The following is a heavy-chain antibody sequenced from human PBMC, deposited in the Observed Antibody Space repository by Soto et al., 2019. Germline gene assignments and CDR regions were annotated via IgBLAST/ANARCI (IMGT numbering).Heavy chain of an antibody. D-gene: IGHD3-10*01. CDR2: ISSSGEST. CDR1: GFTFRSYT. Sequence: EVQLLESGGGLVQPGGSLRLSCAASGFTFRSYTMTWVRQAPGKGLEWVSSISSSGESTYYADSVKGRFTTSRDNSENTLNLQMNSVRGEDTAVYYCAKRSYGSWIHYGMDVWGQGTTVTVSS. J-gene: IGHJ6*02. V-gene: IGHV3-23*01. CDR3: AKRSYGSWIHYGMDV.